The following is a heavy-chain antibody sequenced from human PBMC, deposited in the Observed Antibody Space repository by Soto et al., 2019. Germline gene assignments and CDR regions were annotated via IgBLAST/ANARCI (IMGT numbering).Heavy chain of an antibody. V-gene: IGHV1-69-2*01. CDR3: ATVETTGTTPFDS. D-gene: IGHD1-1*01. CDR2: VDPEDGET. J-gene: IGHJ4*02. Sequence: EVQLVQSGAEVKKPGTTVKISCKASGYTFTVYYIHWVQQAPGKGLKWMGLVDPEDGETIYAEKFQGRVTMTADTSTDTAYMKLSSLRSEDTAVYYCATVETTGTTPFDSWGQGTLVTVSS. CDR1: GYTFTVYY.